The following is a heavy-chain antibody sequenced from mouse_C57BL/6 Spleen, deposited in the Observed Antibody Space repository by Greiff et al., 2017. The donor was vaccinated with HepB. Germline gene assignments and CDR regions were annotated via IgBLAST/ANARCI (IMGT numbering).Heavy chain of an antibody. D-gene: IGHD2-5*01. Sequence: VQLQQSGAELVMPGASVKLSCKASGYTFTSYWMHWVKQRPGQGLEWIGEIDPSDSYTNYNQKFKGKSTLTVDKSSSTAYMQLSSLTSEDSAVYYGARSNSNPFYYAMDYWGQGTSVTVPS. J-gene: IGHJ4*01. CDR2: IDPSDSYT. CDR3: ARSNSNPFYYAMDY. V-gene: IGHV1-69*01. CDR1: GYTFTSYW.